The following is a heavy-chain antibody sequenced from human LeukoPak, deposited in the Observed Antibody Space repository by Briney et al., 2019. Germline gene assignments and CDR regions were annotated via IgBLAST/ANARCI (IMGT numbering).Heavy chain of an antibody. J-gene: IGHJ4*02. V-gene: IGHV1-69*04. Sequence: SVKVSCKASGYTFTSYDINWVRQAPGQGLEWMGRIIPILGIANYAQKFQGRVTITADKSTSTAYMELSSLRSEDTAVYYCARDKYPELIAVDRPVDYWGQGTLVTVSS. D-gene: IGHD6-19*01. CDR1: GYTFTSYD. CDR2: IIPILGIA. CDR3: ARDKYPELIAVDRPVDY.